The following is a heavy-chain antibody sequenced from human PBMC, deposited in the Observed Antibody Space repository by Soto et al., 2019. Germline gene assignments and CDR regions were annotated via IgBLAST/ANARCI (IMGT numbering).Heavy chain of an antibody. J-gene: IGHJ6*02. CDR2: IIPIFGTA. Sequence: SVKVSCKASGGTFSSYAISWVRQAPGQGLEWMGGIIPIFGTANYAQKFQGRVTITADESTSTAYMELSSLRSEDTAVYYCARNYGSGSYYPYYYYGMDVWGQGTTVTVSS. V-gene: IGHV1-69*13. D-gene: IGHD3-10*01. CDR3: ARNYGSGSYYPYYYYGMDV. CDR1: GGTFSSYA.